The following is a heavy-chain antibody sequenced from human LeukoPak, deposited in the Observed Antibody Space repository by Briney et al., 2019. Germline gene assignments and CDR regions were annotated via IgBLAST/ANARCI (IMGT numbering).Heavy chain of an antibody. Sequence: ASVKVSCKASGYTFTSYYMHWVRQAPGQGLEWMGIINPSGGSTSYAQKFQGRVTMTRDMSTSTVYMELSSLRSEDTAVYYCARGGTDFDYYDSSGDRAFDIWGQGTMVTVSS. J-gene: IGHJ3*02. D-gene: IGHD3-22*01. CDR2: INPSGGST. V-gene: IGHV1-46*01. CDR1: GYTFTSYY. CDR3: ARGGTDFDYYDSSGDRAFDI.